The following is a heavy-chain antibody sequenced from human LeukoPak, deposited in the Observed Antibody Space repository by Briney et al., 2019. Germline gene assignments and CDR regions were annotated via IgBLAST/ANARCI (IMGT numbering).Heavy chain of an antibody. V-gene: IGHV3-30*01. CDR1: GFTFSSYA. J-gene: IGHJ4*02. CDR2: ISYDGSNK. Sequence: PGRSLRLSCAASGFTFSSYAMHWVRQAPGKGLEWVAVISYDGSNKYYADSVKGRFTISRDNSQNTLYLQMNSLRAEDTAVYYCARGVVGATPYFDYWGQGTLVTVSS. CDR3: ARGVVGATPYFDY. D-gene: IGHD1-26*01.